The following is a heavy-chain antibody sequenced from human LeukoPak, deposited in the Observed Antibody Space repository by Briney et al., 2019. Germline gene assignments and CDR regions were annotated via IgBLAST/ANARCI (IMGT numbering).Heavy chain of an antibody. CDR3: AKGSSSGRPYYFDY. CDR1: GFTFSDYY. Sequence: GGSLRLSCAASGFTFSDYYMSWIRQAPGKGLEWISYISDSGTTIYYADSVKGRFTTSRDNSKNTLYLQMNSLRAEDTAVYYCAKGSSSGRPYYFDYWGQGALVTVSS. CDR2: ISDSGTTI. J-gene: IGHJ4*02. D-gene: IGHD6-19*01. V-gene: IGHV3-11*01.